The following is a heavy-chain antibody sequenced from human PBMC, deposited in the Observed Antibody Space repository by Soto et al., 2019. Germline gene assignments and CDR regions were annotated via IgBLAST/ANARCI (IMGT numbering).Heavy chain of an antibody. CDR3: ARDYYDSSGYFDY. D-gene: IGHD3-22*01. Sequence: QVQLQESGPGLVKPSQTLSLTCTVSGGSISSGGYYWSWIRQHPGKGLEWIGYIYYSGSTYYHPALKSRVTISVDTSKNQFSLKLSSVTAADTAVYYCARDYYDSSGYFDYWGQGTLVTVSS. V-gene: IGHV4-31*03. J-gene: IGHJ4*02. CDR2: IYYSGST. CDR1: GGSISSGGYY.